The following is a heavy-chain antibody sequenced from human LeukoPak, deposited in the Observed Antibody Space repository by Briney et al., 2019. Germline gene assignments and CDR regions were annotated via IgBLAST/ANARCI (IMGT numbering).Heavy chain of an antibody. Sequence: GESLKISCKGSGYSFTSYWIGWVRQMPGKGLEWMGIVYPGDSDTRYSPSFQVQVTISADKSINTAFLQWSSLRTSDTAMYYCARHGAGFDYWGQGILVTVSS. CDR1: GYSFTSYW. J-gene: IGHJ4*02. CDR3: ARHGAGFDY. D-gene: IGHD3-16*01. V-gene: IGHV5-51*01. CDR2: VYPGDSDT.